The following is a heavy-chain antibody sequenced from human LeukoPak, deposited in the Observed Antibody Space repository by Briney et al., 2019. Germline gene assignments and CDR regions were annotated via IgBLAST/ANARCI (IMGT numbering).Heavy chain of an antibody. CDR3: AGDLHSGSRDGFKDDY. J-gene: IGHJ4*02. V-gene: IGHV3-21*01. CDR1: GFTFSSYS. Sequence: PGGSLRLSCAASGFTFSSYSMNWVRQAPGKGLEWVSSISSSSKYIYYADSVKGRFTISRDNAENSLYLQMNSLRAEDTAVYYCAGDLHSGSRDGFKDDYWGQGTLVTVSS. D-gene: IGHD5-24*01. CDR2: ISSSSKYI.